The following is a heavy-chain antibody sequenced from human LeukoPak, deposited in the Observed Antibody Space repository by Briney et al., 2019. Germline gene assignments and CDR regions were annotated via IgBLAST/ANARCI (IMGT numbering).Heavy chain of an antibody. CDR1: GFIFSSYA. V-gene: IGHV3-30-3*01. J-gene: IGHJ4*02. Sequence: GRSLRLSCAASGFIFSSYAMHWVRQAPGKGLEWVAVISFDGSDKYYADSVKGRFTISRDNSKNTLYLQMNSLRAEDTAVYYCARDQHSEIGVGANDYWGQGTLVTVSS. D-gene: IGHD1-26*01. CDR3: ARDQHSEIGVGANDY. CDR2: ISFDGSDK.